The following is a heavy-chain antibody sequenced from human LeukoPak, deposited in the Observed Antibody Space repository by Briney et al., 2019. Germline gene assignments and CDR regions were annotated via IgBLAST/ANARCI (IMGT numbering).Heavy chain of an antibody. Sequence: SETLSLTCTVSGGSISSSSYYWGWIRQPPGKGLEWIGSIYYSGSTYYNPSLKSRVTISVDTSKNRFSLKLSSVTAADTAVYYCARHRGHHMYNWFDPWGQGTLVTVSS. V-gene: IGHV4-39*01. D-gene: IGHD1-14*01. CDR2: IYYSGST. CDR1: GGSISSSSYY. J-gene: IGHJ5*02. CDR3: ARHRGHHMYNWFDP.